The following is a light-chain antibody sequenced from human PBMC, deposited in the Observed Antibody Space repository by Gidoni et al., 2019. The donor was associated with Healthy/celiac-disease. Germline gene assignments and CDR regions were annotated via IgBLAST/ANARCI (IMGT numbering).Light chain of an antibody. Sequence: SYELTQPPSVSVSPGQTASITCSGDKLGDKYACWYQQKPGQSPVLVIYQDSKRPSGIPERFSGSNSGNTATLTISGTQAMDEADYYCQAWDGSTAEVVFGGGTKLTVL. J-gene: IGLJ2*01. V-gene: IGLV3-1*01. CDR3: QAWDGSTAEVV. CDR2: QDS. CDR1: KLGDKY.